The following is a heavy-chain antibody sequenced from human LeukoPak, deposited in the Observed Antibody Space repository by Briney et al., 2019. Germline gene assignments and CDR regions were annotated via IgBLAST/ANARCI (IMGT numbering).Heavy chain of an antibody. J-gene: IGHJ5*02. CDR3: ARDLAWGYNWFDP. CDR1: GYTFTGYY. V-gene: IGHV1-2*02. CDR2: INPNSGGT. Sequence: GASVKVSCKASGYTFTGYYMHWVRQAPRQGLEWMGWINPNSGGTNYAQKFQGRVTMTRDTSISTAYVELSRLRSDDTAVYYCARDLAWGYNWFDPWGQGTLVTVSS. D-gene: IGHD3-16*01.